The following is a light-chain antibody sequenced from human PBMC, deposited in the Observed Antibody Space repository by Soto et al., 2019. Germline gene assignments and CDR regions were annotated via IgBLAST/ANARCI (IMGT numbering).Light chain of an antibody. Sequence: EIVMTQSPATLSVSPGERATLSCRASQSVSSNLAWYQQKPGQAPSLLIYGASIRATGIPARFSGSGSGTEFNLTISSLQSEDFAVYYCQQYNNWPLTFGGGTKVEIK. V-gene: IGKV3-15*01. CDR1: QSVSSN. J-gene: IGKJ4*02. CDR3: QQYNNWPLT. CDR2: GAS.